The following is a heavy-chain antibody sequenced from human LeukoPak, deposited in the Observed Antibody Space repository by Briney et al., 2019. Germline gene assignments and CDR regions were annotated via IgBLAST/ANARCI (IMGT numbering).Heavy chain of an antibody. Sequence: GGSLRLSCSASGFTFNRFYLHWVRQAPGKGLEFVSHISSNGATTYYADSVKGRFTISRDNSKNTLSLQVSSLRTEDTAVYYCAKDRYSYAFEYSDSWGQGTLVTVSS. CDR2: ISSNGATT. CDR3: AKDRYSYAFEYSDS. CDR1: GFTFNRFY. V-gene: IGHV3-64*04. J-gene: IGHJ4*02. D-gene: IGHD5-18*01.